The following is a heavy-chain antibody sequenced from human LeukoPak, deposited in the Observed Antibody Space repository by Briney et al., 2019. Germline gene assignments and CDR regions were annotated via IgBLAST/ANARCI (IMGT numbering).Heavy chain of an antibody. V-gene: IGHV3-9*01. Sequence: PGGSLRLSCAASGFTFDDYAMHWVRQAPGKGLEWVSGISWNSGSIGYADSVKGRFTISRDNVKNSLYLQMNSLRAEETALYYCAKEESNQGYYYYGMDVWGQGTTVTVSS. CDR3: AKEESNQGYYYYGMDV. CDR2: ISWNSGSI. CDR1: GFTFDDYA. J-gene: IGHJ6*02. D-gene: IGHD4-11*01.